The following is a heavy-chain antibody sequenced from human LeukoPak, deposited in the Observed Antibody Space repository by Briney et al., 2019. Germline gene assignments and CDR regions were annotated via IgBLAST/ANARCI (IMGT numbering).Heavy chain of an antibody. D-gene: IGHD1-1*01. CDR2: INPNSGGT. CDR3: ARDVHWNDGLDY. Sequence: GASVKVSCKASGYTFTGYYMHWVRQAPGQGLEWMGWINPNSGGTNYAQKFQGRVTITRDTSISTAYMELSRLTSDDTAVYYCARDVHWNDGLDYWGQGTLVTVSS. J-gene: IGHJ4*02. CDR1: GYTFTGYY. V-gene: IGHV1-2*02.